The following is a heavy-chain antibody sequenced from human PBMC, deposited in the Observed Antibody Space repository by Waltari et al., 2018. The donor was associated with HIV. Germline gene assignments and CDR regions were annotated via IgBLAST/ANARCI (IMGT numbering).Heavy chain of an antibody. CDR1: GGTFTNYA. CDR2: IIPIFRKT. J-gene: IGHJ3*02. V-gene: IGHV1-69*01. D-gene: IGHD2-2*01. CDR3: ATSPAATDSYAFDI. Sequence: QVQLVQSGAEVKEPGSSMKLSCKASGGTFTNYAFTWVRQDLGQGLEWMGGIIPIFRKTDYAQEFQGRVTITADESTSTVYMELNSLRSEDTAVYYCATSPAATDSYAFDIRGQGTMVTVSS.